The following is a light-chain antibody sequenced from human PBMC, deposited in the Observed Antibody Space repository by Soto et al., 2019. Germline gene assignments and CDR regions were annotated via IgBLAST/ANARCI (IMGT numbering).Light chain of an antibody. CDR1: QSVSSTY. Sequence: EIVLTQSPGTLSLSPGERATLSCRASQSVSSTYLAWYQLKPGQPPGLLIYAASSRATGIPDRFRGSGSGTNFTLTISRVEPEDVAEFYCQQYGNSPPYTFGPGTKLEIK. J-gene: IGKJ2*01. CDR3: QQYGNSPPYT. V-gene: IGKV3-20*01. CDR2: AAS.